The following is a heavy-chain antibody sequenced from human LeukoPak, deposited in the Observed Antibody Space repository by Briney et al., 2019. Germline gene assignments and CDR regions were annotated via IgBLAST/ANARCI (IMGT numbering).Heavy chain of an antibody. CDR1: GFTFNSYA. V-gene: IGHV3-30-3*01. CDR2: ISYDGSNK. CDR3: AREHIAAAGTRYMDV. Sequence: GRSLRLSCAASGFTFNSYAMHWVRQAPGKGLEWVAVISYDGSNKYYADSVKGRFTTSRDNSKNTLYLQMNSLRAEDTAVYYCAREHIAAAGTRYMDVWGKGTTVTVSS. J-gene: IGHJ6*03. D-gene: IGHD6-13*01.